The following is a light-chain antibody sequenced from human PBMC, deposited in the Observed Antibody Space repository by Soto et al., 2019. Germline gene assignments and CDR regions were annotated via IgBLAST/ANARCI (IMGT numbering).Light chain of an antibody. CDR1: SSDVGGYNY. V-gene: IGLV2-14*01. J-gene: IGLJ1*01. Sequence: QSVLTQPASVSGSPGQSITISCTGTSSDVGGYNYVSWYQQHPGKAPKFMIYDVSNRPSVVSNRFSGSKSGNTASLTIPGLQAEDEADYYCCSYTTSNTRQIVFGTGTKVTVL. CDR3: CSYTTSNTRQIV. CDR2: DVS.